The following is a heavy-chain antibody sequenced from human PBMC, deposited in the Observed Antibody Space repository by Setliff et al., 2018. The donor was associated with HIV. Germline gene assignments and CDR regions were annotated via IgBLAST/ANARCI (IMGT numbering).Heavy chain of an antibody. D-gene: IGHD3-10*01. Sequence: SETLSLTCTVSGGSVSGYFWSWIRQPPGKGLEWIGYIYTSENTNYNPSLKSRLTISVDTSKNQFSLKLSSVTAADTAVYYCARGPSINTIRARGYYMDVWAKGTTVTVSS. CDR2: IYTSENT. CDR1: GGSVSGYF. CDR3: ARGPSINTIRARGYYMDV. J-gene: IGHJ6*03. V-gene: IGHV4-4*08.